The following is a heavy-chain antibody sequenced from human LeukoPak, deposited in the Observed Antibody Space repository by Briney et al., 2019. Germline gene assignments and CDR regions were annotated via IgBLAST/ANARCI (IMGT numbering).Heavy chain of an antibody. J-gene: IGHJ4*02. V-gene: IGHV4-38-2*01. D-gene: IGHD1-7*01. CDR1: GYSISSGYY. CDR2: IYHSGST. CDR3: ARHTGGTSVVSGFAY. Sequence: SETLSLTCAVSGYSISSGYYWGWIRQPPGKGLEWIGSIYHSGSTYYNPSLKSRVTISVDTSKNQFSLKLSSVTAADTAVYYCARHTGGTSVVSGFAYWGPGILVTVSS.